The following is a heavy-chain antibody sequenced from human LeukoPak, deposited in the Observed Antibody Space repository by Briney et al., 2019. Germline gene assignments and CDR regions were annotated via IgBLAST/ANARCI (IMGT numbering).Heavy chain of an antibody. D-gene: IGHD3-3*01. CDR3: AKAGYDFWSGYYTGIGY. CDR1: GFTFSSYA. Sequence: GGSLRLSCAASGFTFSSYAMSWVRQAPAKGLEWVSGISGSGGSTYYADSVKGRFTISRDNSKNTLYLQMNGLRAEDTAVYYCAKAGYDFWSGYYTGIGYWGQGTLVTVSS. CDR2: ISGSGGST. V-gene: IGHV3-23*01. J-gene: IGHJ4*02.